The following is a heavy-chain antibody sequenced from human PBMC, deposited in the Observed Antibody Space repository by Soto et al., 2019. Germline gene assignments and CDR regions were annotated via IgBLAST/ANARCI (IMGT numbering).Heavy chain of an antibody. D-gene: IGHD5-12*01. CDR1: GGSISSYY. Sequence: QVQLQESGPGLVKPSETLSLTCTVSGGSISSYYWSWIRQPPGKGLEWIGYIYYSGSTNYNPSLKRRGTISVDTSKNQFSLKLSSVTAADTAVYYCARGGLGYYYYYGMDVWGQGTTVTVSS. CDR2: IYYSGST. V-gene: IGHV4-59*01. J-gene: IGHJ6*02. CDR3: ARGGLGYYYYYGMDV.